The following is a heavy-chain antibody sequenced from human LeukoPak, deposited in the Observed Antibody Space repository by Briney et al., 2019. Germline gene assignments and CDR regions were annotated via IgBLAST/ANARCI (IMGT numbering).Heavy chain of an antibody. CDR2: ISGSGGST. CDR1: GFTFSSYA. D-gene: IGHD6-13*01. J-gene: IGHJ4*02. Sequence: GGSLRLSCAASGFTFSSYAMSWVRQAPGKGLEWVSAISGSGGSTYYAASVKGRFTISRDNSKNTLYLQMNSLRAEDTAVYYCAKEPRRIAAAGSRRFDYWGQGTLVTVSS. V-gene: IGHV3-23*01. CDR3: AKEPRRIAAAGSRRFDY.